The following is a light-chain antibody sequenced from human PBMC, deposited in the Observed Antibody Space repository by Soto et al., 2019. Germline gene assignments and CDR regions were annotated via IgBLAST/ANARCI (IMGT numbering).Light chain of an antibody. J-gene: IGKJ4*01. CDR3: QQLNSYPLT. Sequence: DIQLTQSPSFLSASVGDIVTIICRASQDIIDYLAWYQQRPGKAPKLLIYAASTLQSGVPSRFSGSGSGTEFTLTISSLQPEDFATYSCQQLNSYPLTFGGGTKVDIK. CDR1: QDIIDY. V-gene: IGKV1-9*01. CDR2: AAS.